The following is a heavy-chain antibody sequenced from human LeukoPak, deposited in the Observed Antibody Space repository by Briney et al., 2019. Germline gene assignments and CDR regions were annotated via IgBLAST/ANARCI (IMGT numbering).Heavy chain of an antibody. CDR3: ASGGGSFDY. D-gene: IGHD3-16*01. V-gene: IGHV3-74*01. CDR1: GFSFSGHW. CDR2: ISPTGSTT. J-gene: IGHJ4*02. Sequence: GGSLRLSCTASGFSFSGHWMHWARQLPGKGLVWVSRISPTGSTTSYADSVKGRFTVSRDNAKNTLYLQVNNLRAEDTAVYYCASGGGSFDYWGQGTLVTVSS.